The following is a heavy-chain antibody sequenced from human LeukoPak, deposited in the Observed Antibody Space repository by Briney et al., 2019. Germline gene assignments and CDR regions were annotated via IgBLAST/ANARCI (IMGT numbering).Heavy chain of an antibody. CDR2: IYYTGST. Sequence: PSETLSLTCTVSRGSVSSSTYYWSWVRQPPGKGLEWIASIYYTGSTYYNPSLKSRVTISLAKPTNEFFLTMTSVTAADTAVYFCTAEKNGSPHYWGQGTQVTVSS. J-gene: IGHJ4*02. V-gene: IGHV4-39*07. CDR3: TAEKNGSPHY. CDR1: RGSVSSSTYY. D-gene: IGHD2-8*01.